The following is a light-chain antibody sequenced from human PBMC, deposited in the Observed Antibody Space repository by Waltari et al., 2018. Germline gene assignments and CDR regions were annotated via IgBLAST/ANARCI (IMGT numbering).Light chain of an antibody. CDR3: QTWGSGVV. CDR2: VKGDGSH. CDR1: SEHSTYA. V-gene: IGLV4-69*01. J-gene: IGLJ2*01. Sequence: QLAVTQSPSVSASLVASVKLTCTLSSEHSTYAIAWHQQQPDEGPRYLMKVKGDGSHLKADGIPARFSGSSSGAERYLIISSLQFGDEADYYCQTWGSGVVFGGGTKLTVL.